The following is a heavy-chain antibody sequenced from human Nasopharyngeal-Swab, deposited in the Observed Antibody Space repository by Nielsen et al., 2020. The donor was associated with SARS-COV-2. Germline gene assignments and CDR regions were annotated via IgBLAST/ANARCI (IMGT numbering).Heavy chain of an antibody. CDR3: AREVPYSGHDDAFDI. D-gene: IGHD5-12*01. J-gene: IGHJ3*02. CDR2: ISTTTATI. Sequence: VRQAPGKGLGWISYISTTTATIYYADSVKGRFTISRDNAKNSLYLQMNSLRAEDTAVYYCAREVPYSGHDDAFDIWGQGTMVTVSS. V-gene: IGHV3-48*03.